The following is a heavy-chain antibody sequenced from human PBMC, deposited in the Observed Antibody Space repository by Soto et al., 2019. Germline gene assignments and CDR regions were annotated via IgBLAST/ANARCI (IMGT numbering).Heavy chain of an antibody. J-gene: IGHJ5*02. Sequence: EVQLVESGGGLVQPGGSLRLSCAASGFTFNTYWMNWVGHTPGKGLEWVANMSPDGNGKRYVDPVKGRFTISRDNANNSLYLQMNSLRAEDTAVYFCAAWGSSNPWRQGTMVTVSS. V-gene: IGHV3-7*01. CDR1: GFTFNTYW. D-gene: IGHD3-16*01. CDR3: AAWGSSNP. CDR2: MSPDGNGK.